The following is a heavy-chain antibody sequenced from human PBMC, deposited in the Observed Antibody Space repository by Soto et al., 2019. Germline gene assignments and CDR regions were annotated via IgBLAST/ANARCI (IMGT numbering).Heavy chain of an antibody. CDR2: ISPLKGRT. D-gene: IGHD4-17*01. Sequence: QVQLVQSGPDLKRPGASMKVSCKASGYTFTSYGISWVRQAPGQGLEWMAWISPLKGRTQYSQKAQGRVTLSTDTSSNTAYMEMMTLRVDDTAVYYCAMDYGDRPEYFKPWGQGTLVTVS. CDR1: GYTFTSYG. J-gene: IGHJ1*01. CDR3: AMDYGDRPEYFKP. V-gene: IGHV1-18*04.